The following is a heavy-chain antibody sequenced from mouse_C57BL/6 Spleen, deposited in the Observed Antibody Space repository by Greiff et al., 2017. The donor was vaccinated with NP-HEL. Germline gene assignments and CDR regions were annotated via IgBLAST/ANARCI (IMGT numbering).Heavy chain of an antibody. CDR2: ISSGGSYT. CDR3: ARHGEDSNYTPS. CDR1: GFTFSSYG. V-gene: IGHV5-6*01. D-gene: IGHD2-5*01. J-gene: IGHJ3*01. Sequence: EVKLVESGGDLVKPGGSLKLSCAASGFTFSSYGMSWVRQTPDKRLEWVATISSGGSYTYYPDSVKGRFTISRDNAKNTQYLQMSILKSDDTTMYYCARHGEDSNYTPSWGQGTLVTVSA.